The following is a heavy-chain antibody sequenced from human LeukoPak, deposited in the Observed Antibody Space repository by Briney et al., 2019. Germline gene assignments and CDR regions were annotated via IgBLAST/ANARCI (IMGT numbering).Heavy chain of an antibody. D-gene: IGHD6-19*01. J-gene: IGHJ4*02. CDR3: ARVSIGWYSFDY. CDR2: INPDGTTT. V-gene: IGHV3-74*01. Sequence: GGSLRLSCAASGFTFSTYWMHWVRQAPGKGLVWVSRINPDGTTTSYADSVKGRFIISRDNAKDTVYLQMNSLRAEDTAVYYCARVSIGWYSFDYWGQGTLVTASS. CDR1: GFTFSTYW.